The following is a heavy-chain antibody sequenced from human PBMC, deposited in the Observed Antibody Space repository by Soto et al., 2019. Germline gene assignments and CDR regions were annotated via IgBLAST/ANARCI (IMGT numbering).Heavy chain of an antibody. V-gene: IGHV3-23*01. J-gene: IGHJ4*02. CDR2: ISSSGGNT. D-gene: IGHD3-3*01. CDR1: GFSFSTYT. Sequence: PGGSLRLSCAASGFSFSTYTMSWVRQAPGKGLEWVSGISSSGGNTYYSDSVKGRFTISRDNSKDTLFLQMNRLGAEDTALYFCAKDLRTGVAPTYFCYWGRGNLGAVSS. CDR3: AKDLRTGVAPTYFCY.